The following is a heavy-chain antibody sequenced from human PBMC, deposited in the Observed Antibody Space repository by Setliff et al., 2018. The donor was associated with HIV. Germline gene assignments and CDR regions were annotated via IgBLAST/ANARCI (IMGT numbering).Heavy chain of an antibody. Sequence: SETLSLTCAVYGGSFSGYYWSWIRQPPGKGLEWIGSIYYSGSTYYNPSLKSRVTISVDTSKNQFSLKLSSVTAADTAVYYGVRVVVTAIMDYYYYYMDVWGKGTTVTVSS. J-gene: IGHJ6*03. CDR1: GGSFSGYY. V-gene: IGHV4-34*01. D-gene: IGHD2-21*02. CDR2: IYYSGST. CDR3: VRVVVTAIMDYYYYYMDV.